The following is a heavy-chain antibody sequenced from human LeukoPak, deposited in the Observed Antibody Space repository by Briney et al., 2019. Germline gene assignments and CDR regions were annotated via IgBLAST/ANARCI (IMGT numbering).Heavy chain of an antibody. CDR3: ARGLDYYYGMDV. J-gene: IGHJ6*02. CDR1: GITFSSYA. Sequence: GGSLRLSCAASGITFSSYAMHCLRQAPGKGLEGVAVISYDESNKYYADSVKGRFTISRDNSKNTLYLQMNSLRAEDTAVYYCARGLDYYYGMDVWGQGTTVTVSS. V-gene: IGHV3-30*14. CDR2: ISYDESNK.